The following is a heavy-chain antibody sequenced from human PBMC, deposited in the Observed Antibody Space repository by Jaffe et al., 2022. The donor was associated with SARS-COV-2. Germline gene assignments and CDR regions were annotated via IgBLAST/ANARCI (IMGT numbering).Heavy chain of an antibody. Sequence: QVQLVESGGGVVQPGRSLRLSCAASGFTFSSYAMHWVRQAPGKGLEWVAVISYDGSNKYYADSVKGRFTISRDNSKNTLYLQMNSLRAEDTAVYYCAIEGPLGYLDYWGQGTLVTVSS. CDR3: AIEGPLGYLDY. CDR1: GFTFSSYA. J-gene: IGHJ4*02. CDR2: ISYDGSNK. V-gene: IGHV3-30-3*01. D-gene: IGHD2-15*01.